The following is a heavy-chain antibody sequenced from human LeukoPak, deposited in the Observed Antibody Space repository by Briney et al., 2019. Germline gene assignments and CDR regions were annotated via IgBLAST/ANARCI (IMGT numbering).Heavy chain of an antibody. D-gene: IGHD3-22*01. CDR2: ISGSGGST. J-gene: IGHJ4*02. V-gene: IGHV3-23*01. CDR1: GFTFTSYS. CDR3: AKSSYYDASGYYREYYFDY. Sequence: GGSLRLSCAASGFTFTSYSMNWVRQAPGKGLEWVSTISGSGGSTHYADSVKGRFTISRDKTKNTLYLQMNSLRAEDTAVYYCAKSSYYDASGYYREYYFDYWGQGTLVTVSS.